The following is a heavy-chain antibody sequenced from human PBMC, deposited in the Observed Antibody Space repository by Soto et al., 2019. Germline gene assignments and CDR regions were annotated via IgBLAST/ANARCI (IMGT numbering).Heavy chain of an antibody. D-gene: IGHD1-1*01. CDR1: GFTFSSYS. Sequence: GGSLRLSCAASGFTFSSYSMNWVRQAPGKGLEWVSYISSSSSTIYYADSVKGRFTISRDNAKNSLYLQMNSLRDEDTAVYYCARELQLERPESYYGMDVWGQGTTVTVSS. CDR2: ISSSSSTI. J-gene: IGHJ6*02. V-gene: IGHV3-48*02. CDR3: ARELQLERPESYYGMDV.